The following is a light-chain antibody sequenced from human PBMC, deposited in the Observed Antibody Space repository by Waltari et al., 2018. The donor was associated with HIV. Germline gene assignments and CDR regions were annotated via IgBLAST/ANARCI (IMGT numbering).Light chain of an antibody. J-gene: IGLJ2*01. CDR3: AAWDDGLNGPA. V-gene: IGLV1-44*01. Sequence: QSVLTQPPSASVTPGQRVTISCSGSSSNIASNTVNWYQQLPGTAPKLLSYSNEQRPSGVPDRVSGSKSGTSASLAISGLLSENEADYYCAAWDDGLNGPAFGGGTKLTVL. CDR2: SNE. CDR1: SSNIASNT.